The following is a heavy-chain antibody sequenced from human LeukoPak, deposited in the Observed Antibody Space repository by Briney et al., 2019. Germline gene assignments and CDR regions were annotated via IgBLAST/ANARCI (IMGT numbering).Heavy chain of an antibody. CDR3: AKESGALGAPLYDY. J-gene: IGHJ4*02. Sequence: GGSLRLSCGASGFIFRNYAMSWVRQAPGEGLEWVSGISANGGGTYYANSVKGRFTISRDNSKNMLYLQMNSLRAEDTAVYYCAKESGALGAPLYDYWGQGTLVTGSS. D-gene: IGHD4/OR15-4a*01. CDR1: GFIFRNYA. CDR2: ISANGGGT. V-gene: IGHV3-23*01.